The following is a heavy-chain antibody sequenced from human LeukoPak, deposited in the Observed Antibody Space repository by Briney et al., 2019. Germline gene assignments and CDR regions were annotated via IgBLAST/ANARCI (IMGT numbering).Heavy chain of an antibody. D-gene: IGHD6-13*01. Sequence: SETLSLTCTVSGYSISSGYYWGWIRQPPGKGLEWIGSIYYSGSTYYNPSLKSRVTISVDTSKNQFSLKLSSVTAADTAVYYCARWGVAAAGVFDYWGQGTLVTVSS. V-gene: IGHV4-38-2*02. J-gene: IGHJ4*02. CDR3: ARWGVAAAGVFDY. CDR2: IYYSGST. CDR1: GYSISSGYY.